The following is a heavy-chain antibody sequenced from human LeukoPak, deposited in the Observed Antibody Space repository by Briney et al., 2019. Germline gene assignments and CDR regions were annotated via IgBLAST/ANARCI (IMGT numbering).Heavy chain of an antibody. Sequence: GGSLRLSCAASGFTFSTYGMYWVRQAPGKGLEWVAVIWSNGINTYYADSVKGRFTFSRDNAKSTLSLQMNSLRAEDTAVYYCVKERGPFNGFDIWGLGTMVTVSS. CDR2: IWSNGINT. V-gene: IGHV3-33*06. D-gene: IGHD3-3*02. J-gene: IGHJ3*02. CDR3: VKERGPFNGFDI. CDR1: GFTFSTYG.